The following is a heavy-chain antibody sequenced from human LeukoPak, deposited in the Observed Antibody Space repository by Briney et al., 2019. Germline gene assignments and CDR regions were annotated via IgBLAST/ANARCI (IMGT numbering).Heavy chain of an antibody. D-gene: IGHD3-3*01. CDR1: GFTFSSYG. CDR3: AKNPYDFWSGSHLYYFDY. V-gene: IGHV3-30*02. CDR2: IRYDGSNK. J-gene: IGHJ4*02. Sequence: GGSLRLSCAASGFTFSSYGMHWVRQAPGKGLEWVAFIRYDGSNKYYADSVKGRFTISRDNSKNTLYLQMNSLRAEDTAVYYCAKNPYDFWSGSHLYYFDYWGQGTLVTVSS.